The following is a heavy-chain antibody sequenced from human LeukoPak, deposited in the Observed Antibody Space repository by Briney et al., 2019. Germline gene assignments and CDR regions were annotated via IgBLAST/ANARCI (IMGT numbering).Heavy chain of an antibody. V-gene: IGHV1-69*13. Sequence: ASVKVSCKASGGTFSSYAISWVRQAPGQGLEWMGGIIPIFGTANYAQKFQGRVTITADESTSTAYMELSSLRSEDTAVYYCARDTDGSGLHDAFDIWGQGTMVTVSS. D-gene: IGHD3-10*01. CDR1: GGTFSSYA. CDR2: IIPIFGTA. CDR3: ARDTDGSGLHDAFDI. J-gene: IGHJ3*02.